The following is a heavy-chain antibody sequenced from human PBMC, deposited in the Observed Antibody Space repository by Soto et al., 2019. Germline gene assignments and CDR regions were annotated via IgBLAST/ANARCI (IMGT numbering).Heavy chain of an antibody. Sequence: SETLSLTCAVYGGSFSGYYWSWIRQPPGKGLEWIGEINHSGSTNYNPSLKSRVTISVGTSKNQFSLKLSSVTAADTAVYYCARVHKKDIVVVPAAKGTWFDPWGQGALVTVSS. D-gene: IGHD2-2*01. CDR2: INHSGST. CDR3: ARVHKKDIVVVPAAKGTWFDP. CDR1: GGSFSGYY. J-gene: IGHJ5*02. V-gene: IGHV4-34*01.